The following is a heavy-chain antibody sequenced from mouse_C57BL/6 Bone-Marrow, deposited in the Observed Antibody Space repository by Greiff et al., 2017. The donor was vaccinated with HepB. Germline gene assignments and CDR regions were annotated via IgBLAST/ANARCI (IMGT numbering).Heavy chain of an antibody. CDR2: ISSGGSYT. J-gene: IGHJ2*01. Sequence: EVKLMESGGDLVKPGGSLKLSCAASGFTFSSYGMSWVRQTPDKRLEWVATISSGGSYTYYPDSVKGRFTISRDNAKNTLYLQMSSLKSEDTAMYCCARGFDYWGQGTTLTVSS. CDR1: GFTFSSYG. CDR3: ARGFDY. V-gene: IGHV5-6*01.